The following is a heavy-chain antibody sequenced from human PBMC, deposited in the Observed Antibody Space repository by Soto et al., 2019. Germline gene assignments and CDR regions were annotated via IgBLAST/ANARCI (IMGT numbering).Heavy chain of an antibody. CDR2: IIPIFGTA. Sequence: QVQLVQSGAEVKKPGSSVKVSCKASGGTFSSYAISWVRQAPGQGLEWMGGIIPIFGTANYAQKFQGRVXIXAXXSTSTAYMELSRLRSEDTAVYYCARDKTGRGSFDYWGQGTLVTVSS. D-gene: IGHD3-16*01. J-gene: IGHJ4*02. V-gene: IGHV1-69*14. CDR3: ARDKTGRGSFDY. CDR1: GGTFSSYA.